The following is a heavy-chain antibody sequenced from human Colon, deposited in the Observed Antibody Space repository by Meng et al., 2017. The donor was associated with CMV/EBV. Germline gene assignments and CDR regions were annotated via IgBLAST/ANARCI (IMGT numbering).Heavy chain of an antibody. CDR3: AKFPACNDINCQPS. CDR2: IVPFFDIP. CDR1: GGTFSDYP. J-gene: IGHJ5*02. Sequence: SVKVSCKTSGGTFSDYPISWVRQAPGQGFEWMGRIVPFFDIPNYAQNFRGKVTITADRSTSTSYIEINSLGSEDTAVYYCAKFPACNDINCQPSWGQGTLVTVSS. V-gene: IGHV1-69*02. D-gene: IGHD2/OR15-2a*01.